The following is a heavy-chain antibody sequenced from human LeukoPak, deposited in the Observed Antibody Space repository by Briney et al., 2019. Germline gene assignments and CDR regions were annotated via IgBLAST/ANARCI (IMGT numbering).Heavy chain of an antibody. CDR1: GYTFTNYY. V-gene: IGHV1-46*01. CDR2: IKPSGGST. Sequence: ASVKVSCKASGYTFTNYYMHWVRQAPRQGLEWMGLIKPSGGSTTYAQKFQGSVTMTRDTSTSTVYMELSSLKSEDTAVYYCARSRTRFDFWGQGNLVTASS. CDR3: ARSRTRFDF. D-gene: IGHD2-2*01. J-gene: IGHJ4*02.